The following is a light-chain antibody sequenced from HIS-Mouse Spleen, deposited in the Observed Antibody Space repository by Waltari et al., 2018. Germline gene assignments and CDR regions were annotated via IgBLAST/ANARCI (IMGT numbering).Light chain of an antibody. CDR3: SSYTSSSIPWV. V-gene: IGLV2-14*03. CDR2: DVS. Sequence: QSALTQPASVSGSPGQSITISCTGTSSDVGGYNYVSWYQQHPGKAPKLMIYDVSNRPSGVSKRFSGSKAGNTASLTISGLQAEDEADYYCSSYTSSSIPWVFGGGTKLTVL. J-gene: IGLJ3*02. CDR1: SSDVGGYNY.